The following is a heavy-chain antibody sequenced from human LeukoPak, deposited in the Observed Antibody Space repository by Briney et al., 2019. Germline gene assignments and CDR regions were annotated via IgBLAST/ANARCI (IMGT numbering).Heavy chain of an antibody. Sequence: GGSLTLSCAASGFPFSNYWMHWVRQAPGKGLVWVSRVNSDGSTTNYADSVKGRFTTSRDNAENTLYMRMNSLRPEDTAVYYCARGYYSSSRFDSWGQGTLVTVSS. CDR2: VNSDGSTT. CDR3: ARGYYSSSRFDS. V-gene: IGHV3-74*01. J-gene: IGHJ4*02. D-gene: IGHD6-13*01. CDR1: GFPFSNYW.